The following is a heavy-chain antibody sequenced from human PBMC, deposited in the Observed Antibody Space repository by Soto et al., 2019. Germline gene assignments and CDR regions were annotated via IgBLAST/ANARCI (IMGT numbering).Heavy chain of an antibody. CDR2: IYATGTT. J-gene: IGHJ5*02. D-gene: IGHD1-1*01. V-gene: IGHV4-4*07. CDR3: VRDGTKTLRDWFDP. CDR1: GASISGFY. Sequence: SETLSLTCTVSGASISGFYWSWIRKSAEKGLEWIGRIYATGTTDYNPSLKSRVMMSVDTSKKQFSLKLRSVTAADTAVYYCVRDGTKTLRDWFDPWGQGISVTVSS.